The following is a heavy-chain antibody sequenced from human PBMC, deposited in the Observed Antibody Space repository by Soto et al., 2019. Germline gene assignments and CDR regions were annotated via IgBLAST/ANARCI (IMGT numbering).Heavy chain of an antibody. J-gene: IGHJ4*02. D-gene: IGHD3-22*01. Sequence: SLKVSWKASGLTFSSYAIGWGRQAPGQGLEWMGGIIPIFGTANYAPKFQGRVTITADESTSTAYMELSSLRSEDTAVYYCGYYYDSSGYYYPIDYWGQGTLVTVSS. CDR1: GLTFSSYA. CDR3: GYYYDSSGYYYPIDY. V-gene: IGHV1-69*13. CDR2: IIPIFGTA.